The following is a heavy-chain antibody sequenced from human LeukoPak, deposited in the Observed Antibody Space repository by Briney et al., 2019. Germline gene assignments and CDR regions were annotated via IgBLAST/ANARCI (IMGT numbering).Heavy chain of an antibody. J-gene: IGHJ6*03. CDR3: ASTITIFGVVTYYYYMDV. D-gene: IGHD3-3*01. CDR1: GLTFSSHA. CDR2: INHSGST. Sequence: PGGSLRLSCAASGLTFSSHAMTWVRQAPGKGLEWLGEINHSGSTNYNPSLTCRVTISVDTSKNQFSLKLSSVTAADTAVYYCASTITIFGVVTYYYYMDVWGKGTTVTVSS. V-gene: IGHV4-34*01.